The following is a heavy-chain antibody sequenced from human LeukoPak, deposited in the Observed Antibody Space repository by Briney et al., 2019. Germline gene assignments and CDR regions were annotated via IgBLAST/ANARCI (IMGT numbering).Heavy chain of an antibody. Sequence: GGSLRLSCAASGFTFSSYSMNWVRQAPGKGLEWASSISSSSSYIHYADSVRGRFTISRDNAKNSLFLQMNSLRAEDTAVYYCAKDQYSSSPSLPDYWGQGTLVTVSS. CDR2: ISSSSSYI. V-gene: IGHV3-21*04. CDR3: AKDQYSSSPSLPDY. CDR1: GFTFSSYS. D-gene: IGHD6-6*01. J-gene: IGHJ4*02.